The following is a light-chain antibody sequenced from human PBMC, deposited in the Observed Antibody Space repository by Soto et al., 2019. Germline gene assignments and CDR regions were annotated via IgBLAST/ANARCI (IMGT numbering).Light chain of an antibody. CDR3: QQYQGT. CDR2: DAS. J-gene: IGKJ1*01. Sequence: DIQMTQSPSTLSASVGDRVTITCRASQSISSWLAWYQQKPGKAPKLLIYDASSLESGVPSRFSGSGSGTEFTLTISSLQPDDFATYYCQQYQGTFGQGTKVDTK. CDR1: QSISSW. V-gene: IGKV1-5*01.